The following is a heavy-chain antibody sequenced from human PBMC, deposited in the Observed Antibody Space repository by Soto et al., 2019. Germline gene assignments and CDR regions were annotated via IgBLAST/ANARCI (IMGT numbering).Heavy chain of an antibody. CDR1: GGSFSGYY. CDR3: ASGTAMVSPSFDY. J-gene: IGHJ4*02. D-gene: IGHD5-18*01. Sequence: QVQLQQWGAGLLKPSETLSLTCAVYGGSFSGYYWSWIRQPPGKGLEWIGEINHSGSTNYNPSLKRRVTISVDTSKNQFYLKLSSVTAADTAVYYCASGTAMVSPSFDYWGQGTLVTVSS. V-gene: IGHV4-34*01. CDR2: INHSGST.